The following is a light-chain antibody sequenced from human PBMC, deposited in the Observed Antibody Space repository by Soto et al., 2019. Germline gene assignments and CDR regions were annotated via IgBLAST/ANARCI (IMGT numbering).Light chain of an antibody. CDR1: ESVSTN. CDR3: QQYSIWRT. Sequence: IGRTQSPAPLSLSPGERATLSCRASESVSTNLAWYQQKAGQAPRLLIYGASTRATGIPARFSGSGSGTEFTLTSSSLQSDDCAVYYCQQYSIWRTFGQVTKVDI. CDR2: GAS. J-gene: IGKJ1*01. V-gene: IGKV3-15*01.